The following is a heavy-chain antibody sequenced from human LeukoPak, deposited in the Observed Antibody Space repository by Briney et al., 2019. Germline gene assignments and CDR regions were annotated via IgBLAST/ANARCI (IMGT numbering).Heavy chain of an antibody. CDR1: GYTFIRYY. Sequence: ASVKVSCKASGYTFIRYYMHWVRQAPGQGLEWMGIINPSGGSTSYAQKFQGRVTMTRDTSTSTVYMELRSLRSDDTAVYYCARGTAAAGEYYYYGMDVWGQGTTVTVSS. J-gene: IGHJ6*02. V-gene: IGHV1-46*01. CDR3: ARGTAAAGEYYYYGMDV. CDR2: INPSGGST. D-gene: IGHD6-13*01.